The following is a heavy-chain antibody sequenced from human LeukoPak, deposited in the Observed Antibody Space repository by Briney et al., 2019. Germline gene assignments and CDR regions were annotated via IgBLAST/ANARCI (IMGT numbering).Heavy chain of an antibody. CDR2: INPSGGAT. CDR3: AQSMVRGVITGFDY. CDR1: GYTFSNYY. V-gene: IGHV1-46*01. J-gene: IGHJ4*02. Sequence: ASVKVSCKASGYTFSNYYMHWVRQAPGQGLEWMGIINPSGGATTYAQKFQGRVTMTRDTPTSVVYMELSSLRSEDTAVYYCAQSMVRGVITGFDYWGQGTLVTVSS. D-gene: IGHD3-10*01.